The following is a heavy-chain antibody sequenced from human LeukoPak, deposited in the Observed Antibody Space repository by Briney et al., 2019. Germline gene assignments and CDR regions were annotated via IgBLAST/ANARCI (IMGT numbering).Heavy chain of an antibody. D-gene: IGHD3-10*01. CDR3: ARDHVSGKDDRNFDY. CDR2: INPKTGVT. J-gene: IGHJ4*02. Sequence: ASVKVSYKASGYRFNDYYMFWIRQAPGQGIEWVGWINPKTGVTSFAQKFQGRVTVTTDTSISTLYMELNSLISDDTAVYYCARDHVSGKDDRNFDYWGQGTLVTVSS. CDR1: GYRFNDYY. V-gene: IGHV1-2*02.